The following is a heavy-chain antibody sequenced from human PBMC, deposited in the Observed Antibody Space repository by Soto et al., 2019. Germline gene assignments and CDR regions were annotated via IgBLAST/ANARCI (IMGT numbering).Heavy chain of an antibody. J-gene: IGHJ4*02. CDR1: GYSFTSYW. CDR2: IYPGDSDT. CDR3: ARHVDSYSVYLDH. V-gene: IGHV5-51*01. D-gene: IGHD1-26*01. Sequence: PGESLKISCKGSGYSFTSYWIGWVRQMPGKGLEWMGIIYPGDSDTRYSPSFQGQVTISADKSSTTSYLQWSSLKTSDTAVYYCARHVDSYSVYLDHWGQGTPVTVSS.